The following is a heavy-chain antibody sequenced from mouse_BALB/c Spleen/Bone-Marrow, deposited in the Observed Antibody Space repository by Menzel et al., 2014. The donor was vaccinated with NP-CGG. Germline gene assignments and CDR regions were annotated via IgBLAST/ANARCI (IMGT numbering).Heavy chain of an antibody. CDR1: GYSFTRYW. Sequence: VQLQQSGTVLARPGASVKMSCKASGYSFTRYWMHWVKQRPGQGLEWIGVICPGNSDTIYNQKFKGKAKLTAVTSASTAYMELSSLTNEDSAVYYCTRSYYDYGGFPYWGQGTLVTVSA. D-gene: IGHD2-4*01. CDR2: ICPGNSDT. V-gene: IGHV1-5*01. J-gene: IGHJ3*01. CDR3: TRSYYDYGGFPY.